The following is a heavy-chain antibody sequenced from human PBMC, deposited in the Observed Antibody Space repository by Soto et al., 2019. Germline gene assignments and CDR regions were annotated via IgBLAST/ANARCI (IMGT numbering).Heavy chain of an antibody. J-gene: IGHJ4*02. Sequence: GESLKISCKGSGYSFTSYWIGWVRQMPGKGLEWMGIIYPGDSDTRYSPSFQGQVTISADKSISTAYLQWSSLKASDTAMYYCAREKSGSGYSVPFDFWGQGTLVTVSS. CDR2: IYPGDSDT. CDR1: GYSFTSYW. V-gene: IGHV5-51*01. CDR3: AREKSGSGYSVPFDF. D-gene: IGHD3-22*01.